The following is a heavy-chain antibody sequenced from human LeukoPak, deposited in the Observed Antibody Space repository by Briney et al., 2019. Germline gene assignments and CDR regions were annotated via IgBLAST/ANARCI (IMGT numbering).Heavy chain of an antibody. CDR2: ISSSSSYI. D-gene: IGHD6-6*01. CDR3: ARVLYSSSSDLFDY. J-gene: IGHJ4*02. CDR1: GFTFSSYS. V-gene: IGHV3-21*01. Sequence: GGSLRLSCAASGFTFSSYSMNWVRQAPGKGLEWVSSISSSSSYIYYADSVKGRFAISRDNAKNSLYLQMNSLRAEDTAVYYCARVLYSSSSDLFDYWGQGTLVTVSS.